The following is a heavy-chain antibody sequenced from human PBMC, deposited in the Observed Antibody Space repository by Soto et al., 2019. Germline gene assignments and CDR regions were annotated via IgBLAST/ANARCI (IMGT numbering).Heavy chain of an antibody. Sequence: GGSLRLSCAASGFTFSSYAMSWVRQAPGKGLEWVSAISGSGGSTYYADSVKGRFTISRDNSKNTLYLQMNSLRAEDTAVYYCAKALRFLEWTQAYYYYYGMDVWGQGTMVTVSS. CDR3: AKALRFLEWTQAYYYYYGMDV. CDR2: ISGSGGST. J-gene: IGHJ6*02. CDR1: GFTFSSYA. V-gene: IGHV3-23*01. D-gene: IGHD3-3*01.